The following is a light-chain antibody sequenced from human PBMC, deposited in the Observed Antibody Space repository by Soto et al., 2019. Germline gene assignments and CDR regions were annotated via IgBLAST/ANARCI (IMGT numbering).Light chain of an antibody. V-gene: IGKV3-20*01. CDR3: QQYGSSQFP. Sequence: EIVLTQSPGTLSLSPGERATLSCRASQSVSSSYSAWYQQKPGQAPRLLIYGASSRASGIPDRFSASGSGTDFTLTISRLEPEDFAVYYRQQYGSSQFPFGPGTKLDIK. CDR2: GAS. CDR1: QSVSSSY. J-gene: IGKJ3*01.